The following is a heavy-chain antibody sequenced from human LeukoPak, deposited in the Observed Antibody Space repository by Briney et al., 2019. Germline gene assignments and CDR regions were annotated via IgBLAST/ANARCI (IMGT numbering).Heavy chain of an antibody. Sequence: SGPTLVKPTQTLTLTCTFSGFSLSTSGVGVGWIRQPPGKALEWLALIYWDDDKRYSPSLKSRLTITKDTSKNQVVLTMTNMDPVDTATYCCAHTLTMVRGVMPDFDYWGQGTLVTVSS. CDR2: IYWDDDK. D-gene: IGHD3-10*01. V-gene: IGHV2-5*02. J-gene: IGHJ4*02. CDR1: GFSLSTSGVG. CDR3: AHTLTMVRGVMPDFDY.